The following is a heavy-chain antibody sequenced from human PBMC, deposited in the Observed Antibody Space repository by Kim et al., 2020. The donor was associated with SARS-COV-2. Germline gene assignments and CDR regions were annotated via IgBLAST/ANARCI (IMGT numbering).Heavy chain of an antibody. Sequence: GGSLRLSCAASGFTFSNYWMSWVRQAPGKGLEWVANIKQDGSEKYYVDSVKGRFTISRDNAKNSLYLQMNSLRAEDTAVYYCARRGPRWYSGSYSDYWGQGTLVTVSS. V-gene: IGHV3-7*01. CDR3: ARRGPRWYSGSYSDY. CDR1: GFTFSNYW. D-gene: IGHD1-26*01. CDR2: IKQDGSEK. J-gene: IGHJ4*02.